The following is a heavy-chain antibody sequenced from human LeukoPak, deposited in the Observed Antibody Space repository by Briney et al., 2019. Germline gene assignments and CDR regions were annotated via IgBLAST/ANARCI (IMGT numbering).Heavy chain of an antibody. Sequence: GESLKISCKGSGYSFTTYWIGWVRQMPGKGLGWMGIIYPGDSDTRYSPSFQGQVSISADKSINTAYLQWSSLRASDTAMYYCARIPKVDSSMDRYFDCWGQGTLVTVSS. J-gene: IGHJ4*02. V-gene: IGHV5-51*01. CDR3: ARIPKVDSSMDRYFDC. CDR1: GYSFTTYW. D-gene: IGHD5-18*01. CDR2: IYPGDSDT.